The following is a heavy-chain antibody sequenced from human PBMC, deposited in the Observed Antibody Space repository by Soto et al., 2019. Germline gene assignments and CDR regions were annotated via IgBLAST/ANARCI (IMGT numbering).Heavy chain of an antibody. V-gene: IGHV4-59*01. CDR2: IYDSGST. CDR3: ARGRIPLWYPFDY. Sequence: SETLSLTCPVSGGSISSSYWSWIRQPPGKGLEWIGYIYDSGSTHYNPSLKSRVPITVETSKNQFCLKLSSVTAADTAVYYCARGRIPLWYPFDYWGQGTLVTVSS. CDR1: GGSISSSY. D-gene: IGHD5-18*01. J-gene: IGHJ4*02.